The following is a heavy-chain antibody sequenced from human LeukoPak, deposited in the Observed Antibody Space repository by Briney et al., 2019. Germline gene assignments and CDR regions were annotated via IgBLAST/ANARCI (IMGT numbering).Heavy chain of an antibody. Sequence: GGSLRLSCAASGFTFDDYGMSWVRQAPGKGLEWVSGINWNGGSTGYADSVKGRFTISRDNAKNSLYLQMNSLRAEDTALYYCARATHYYESSGYNYWGQGTLVTVSS. J-gene: IGHJ4*02. CDR2: INWNGGST. D-gene: IGHD3-22*01. V-gene: IGHV3-20*04. CDR1: GFTFDDYG. CDR3: ARATHYYESSGYNY.